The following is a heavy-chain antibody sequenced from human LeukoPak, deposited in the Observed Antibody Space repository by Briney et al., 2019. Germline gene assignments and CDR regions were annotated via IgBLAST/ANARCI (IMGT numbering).Heavy chain of an antibody. CDR3: ARGSRRDGYNNLGPQYYFDY. Sequence: SETLSLTCAVYGGSFSGYYWSWIRQPPGKGLEWIGEFNHSGSTNYNPSLKSRVTISVDTSKNQFSLKLSSVTAADTAVYYCARGSRRDGYNNLGPQYYFDYWGQGTLVTVSS. V-gene: IGHV4-34*01. J-gene: IGHJ4*02. D-gene: IGHD5-24*01. CDR1: GGSFSGYY. CDR2: FNHSGST.